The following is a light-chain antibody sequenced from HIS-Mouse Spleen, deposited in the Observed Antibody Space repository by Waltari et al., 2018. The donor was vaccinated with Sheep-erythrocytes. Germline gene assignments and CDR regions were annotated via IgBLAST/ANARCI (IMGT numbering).Light chain of an antibody. CDR1: KLGEKY. V-gene: IGLV3-1*01. CDR3: QAWDSSTAWV. CDR2: QDS. J-gene: IGLJ3*02. Sequence: SYELTQPPSVPVSPGQTASITRSGDKLGEKYACWYQQKPGQYPVLVIYQDSKRPSGIPERFSGSNSGNTATLTISGTQAMDEADYYGQAWDSSTAWVFGGGTKLTVL.